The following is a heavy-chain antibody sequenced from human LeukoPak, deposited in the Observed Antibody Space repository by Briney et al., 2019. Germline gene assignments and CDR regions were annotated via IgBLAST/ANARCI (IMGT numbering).Heavy chain of an antibody. J-gene: IGHJ6*03. D-gene: IGHD1-26*01. CDR2: IYTSGST. V-gene: IGHV4-4*07. CDR3: ARDLSSGTYPYYYYYMDV. CDR1: RGSISTYY. Sequence: SETLSLTCTVSRGSISTYYWNWIRQPAGKGLEWIGRIYTSGSTNYNPSLKSRVTMSVDTSKNQFSLKLSSVTAADTAVYYCARDLSSGTYPYYYYYMDVWGKGTTVTVSS.